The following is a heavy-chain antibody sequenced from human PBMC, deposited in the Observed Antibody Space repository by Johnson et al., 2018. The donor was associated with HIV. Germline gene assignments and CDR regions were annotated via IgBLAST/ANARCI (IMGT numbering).Heavy chain of an antibody. CDR3: ASGDELGDDAFDI. CDR2: INWNGGST. J-gene: IGHJ3*02. V-gene: IGHV3-20*04. D-gene: IGHD7-27*01. Sequence: VQLVESGGGVVWPGGSLRLSCASSGFTFDDYGMNWVRQAPGKGLEWVSGINWNGGSTDYGDSVKGRFTISRDNSKNSLYLQMNSLRAEDTALYYCASGDELGDDAFDIWGQGTMVTVSS. CDR1: GFTFDDYG.